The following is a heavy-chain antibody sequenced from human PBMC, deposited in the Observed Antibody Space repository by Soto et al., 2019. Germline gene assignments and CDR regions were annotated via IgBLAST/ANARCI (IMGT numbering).Heavy chain of an antibody. D-gene: IGHD3-3*01. J-gene: IGHJ6*03. CDR2: IRSKAYGGTT. Sequence: GGSLRLSCTASGFTFGDYAMSWFRQAPGKGLEWVGFIRSKAYGGTTEYAASVKGRFTISRDDSKSIAYLQMNSLKTEDTAVYYCNVFGGGVSYYYMDVWGKGTTVTVSS. V-gene: IGHV3-49*03. CDR3: NVFGGGVSYYYMDV. CDR1: GFTFGDYA.